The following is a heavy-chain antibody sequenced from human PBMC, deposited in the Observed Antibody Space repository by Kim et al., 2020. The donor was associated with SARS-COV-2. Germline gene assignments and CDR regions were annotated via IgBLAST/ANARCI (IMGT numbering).Heavy chain of an antibody. CDR3: AKVRKCELRPLDY. V-gene: IGHV3-23*01. Sequence: AESATGRFTITRDNTKNTLYLQMNSLRAEDTAVYYCAKVRKCELRPLDYWGQGTLGTVSS. D-gene: IGHD1-26*01. J-gene: IGHJ4*02.